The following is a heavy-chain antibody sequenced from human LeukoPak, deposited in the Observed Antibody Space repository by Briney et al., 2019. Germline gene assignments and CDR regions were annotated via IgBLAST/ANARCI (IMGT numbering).Heavy chain of an antibody. CDR1: GGSFSGYY. CDR2: INHSGST. D-gene: IGHD3-10*01. V-gene: IGHV4-34*01. CDR3: ARAAITMVRGVIIKVNWFDP. J-gene: IGHJ5*02. Sequence: SETLSLTCAVYGGSFSGYYWSWIRQPPGKGLEWIGEINHSGSTNYNPSLKSRVTISVDTSKNQFSLKLSSVTAADTAVYYCARAAITMVRGVIIKVNWFDPWGQGTLVTVSS.